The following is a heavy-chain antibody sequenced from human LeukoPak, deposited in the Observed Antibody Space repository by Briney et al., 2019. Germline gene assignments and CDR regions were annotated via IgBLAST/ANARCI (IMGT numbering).Heavy chain of an antibody. CDR1: GFTFSSYG. Sequence: GGSLRLSCAASGFTFSSYGMHWVRQAPGKGLEWVAFIRNDGSNKYYADSVKGRFTISRDNSKNTLYLQMNSLGAEDTAVYYCAKGSIVVVRAAFDIWGQGTMVTVSS. D-gene: IGHD3-22*01. J-gene: IGHJ3*02. CDR2: IRNDGSNK. V-gene: IGHV3-30*02. CDR3: AKGSIVVVRAAFDI.